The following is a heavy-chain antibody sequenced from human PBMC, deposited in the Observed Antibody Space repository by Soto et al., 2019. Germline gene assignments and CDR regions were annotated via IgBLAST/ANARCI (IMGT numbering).Heavy chain of an antibody. CDR1: GYTFTSYA. D-gene: IGHD2-21*02. CDR2: INAGNDNT. V-gene: IGHV1-3*01. Sequence: GASVKVSCKASGYTFTSYAMHWVRQAPGQRLEWMGWINAGNDNTKYSQKFQGRVTITRDTSASTAYMELSSLRSEDTAVYYCARSIVVVTAADYWGQGSLVTVSS. J-gene: IGHJ4*02. CDR3: ARSIVVVTAADY.